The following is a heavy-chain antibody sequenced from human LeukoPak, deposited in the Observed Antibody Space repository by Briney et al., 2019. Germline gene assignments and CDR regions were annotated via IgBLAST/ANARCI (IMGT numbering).Heavy chain of an antibody. J-gene: IGHJ4*02. D-gene: IGHD2-15*01. CDR1: GFTFSGYE. CDR3: ARDPSGSYFDY. CDR2: ISTSGSTI. Sequence: GGSLRLSCAASGFTFSGYEMNWVRQAPGKGLEWVSYISTSGSTIYYADSVKGRFTISRDNAKNPLYLQMNSLRAEDTAVYYCARDPSGSYFDYWGQGTLVTVSS. V-gene: IGHV3-48*03.